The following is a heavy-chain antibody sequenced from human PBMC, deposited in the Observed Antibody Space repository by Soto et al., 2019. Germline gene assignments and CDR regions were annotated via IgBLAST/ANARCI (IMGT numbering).Heavy chain of an antibody. V-gene: IGHV3-53*01. D-gene: IGHD4-17*01. CDR1: GFTVSSNY. J-gene: IGHJ6*02. Sequence: EVQLVESGGGLIQPGGSLRLSCAASGFTVSSNYMSWVRQAPGKGLEWVSVIYSGGSTYYADSVKGRFTISRDNSKNTLYLQMHSLRAEDTAVYYCARYGDYSYYYYGMDVWGQGTTVTVSS. CDR2: IYSGGST. CDR3: ARYGDYSYYYYGMDV.